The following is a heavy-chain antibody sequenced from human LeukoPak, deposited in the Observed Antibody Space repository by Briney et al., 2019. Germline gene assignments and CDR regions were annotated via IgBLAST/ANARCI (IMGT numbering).Heavy chain of an antibody. CDR1: GFTFSSYS. CDR2: ISSSSSYI. V-gene: IGHV3-21*01. D-gene: IGHD4-23*01. J-gene: IGHJ4*02. Sequence: PGGSLRLSCAASGFTFSSYSMNWVRQAPGKGLEWVSSISSSSSYIYYADSVKGRFTISRDNAKNSLYLQMNSLRAEDTAVYYCARALADYDYGGQWGQGTLVTVSS. CDR3: ARALADYDYGGQ.